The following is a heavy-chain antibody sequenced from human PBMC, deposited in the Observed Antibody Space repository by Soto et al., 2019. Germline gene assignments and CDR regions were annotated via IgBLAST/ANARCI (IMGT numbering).Heavy chain of an antibody. CDR3: AMVDVYVTPSPQDV. D-gene: IGHD3-16*01. Sequence: QVQLVQSGAEVKNPGASVKVSCKASGYTFTRYGIGWARQAPGQGLEWMGWINTYNGNTNYAQNVQGRVTLTTDTSTSTAYMELRGLRSNDTAIYYCAMVDVYVTPSPQDVWGQGTTLIVSS. CDR1: GYTFTRYG. J-gene: IGHJ6*02. CDR2: INTYNGNT. V-gene: IGHV1-18*01.